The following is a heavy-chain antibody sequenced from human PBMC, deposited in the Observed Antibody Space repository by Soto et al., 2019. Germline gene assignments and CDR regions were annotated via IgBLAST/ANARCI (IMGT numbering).Heavy chain of an antibody. J-gene: IGHJ4*02. D-gene: IGHD6-13*01. CDR3: PFAATPDCDY. CDR2: IYHSGTT. Sequence: PSETLSLTCAVSGGSISSTNWWTWVRQSPGRGLEWIGEIYHSGTTNYSPSLKSRVNIAVDMSTNHFSLTLISVTAADTAVYYCPFAATPDCDYWGKG. CDR1: GGSISSTNW. V-gene: IGHV4-4*02.